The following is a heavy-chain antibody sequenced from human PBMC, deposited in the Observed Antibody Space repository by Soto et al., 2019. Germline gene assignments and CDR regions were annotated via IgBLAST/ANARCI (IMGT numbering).Heavy chain of an antibody. CDR3: ARGRYCSGGSCYINWFDP. CDR1: GGSISSGGYS. Sequence: PSETLSLTSAVSGGSISSGGYSWSWIRQPPGKGLEWIGYIYHSGSTYYNPSLKSRVTISVDRSKNQFSLKLSSVTAADTAVYYCARGRYCSGGSCYINWFDPWGQETLVTVS. D-gene: IGHD2-15*01. CDR2: IYHSGST. V-gene: IGHV4-30-2*01. J-gene: IGHJ5*02.